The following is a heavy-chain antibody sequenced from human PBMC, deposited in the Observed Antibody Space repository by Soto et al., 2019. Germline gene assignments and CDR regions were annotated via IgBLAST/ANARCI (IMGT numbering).Heavy chain of an antibody. CDR3: VRARHFNDRSGYTRCFDF. V-gene: IGHV3-72*01. D-gene: IGHD3-22*01. J-gene: IGHJ4*02. CDR1: GFTLSDHY. CDR2: SRDKPSGYTT. Sequence: GGSLRLSCAASGFTLSDHYIDWVRQAPGRGLEWVGRSRDKPSGYTTQYAASVRGRFTTSREDSKNSVYLQMNSLKSEDTAVYYCVRARHFNDRSGYTRCFDFWGQGTLVTVSS.